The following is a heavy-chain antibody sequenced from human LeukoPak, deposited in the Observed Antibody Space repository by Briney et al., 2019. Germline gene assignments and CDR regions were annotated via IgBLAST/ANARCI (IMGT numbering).Heavy chain of an antibody. J-gene: IGHJ3*01. CDR1: GFTFSNFA. CDR3: ATDPNGDYIGAFDF. D-gene: IGHD4-17*01. V-gene: IGHV3-23*01. Sequence: SGGSLRLSCAASGFTFSNFAVTCVRQAPGKGLAWVAAISGTGAATFYADSVRGRFTVSRDNSKNTLYLQMNSLRAEDTAIYYCATDPNGDYIGAFDFWGQGTMVTVSS. CDR2: ISGTGAAT.